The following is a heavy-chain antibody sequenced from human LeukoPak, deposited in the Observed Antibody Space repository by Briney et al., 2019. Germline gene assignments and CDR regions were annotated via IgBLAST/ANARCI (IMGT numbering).Heavy chain of an antibody. D-gene: IGHD3-22*01. CDR1: GGSISSYY. V-gene: IGHV4-59*01. Sequence: SETLSLTCTVSGGSISSYYWSWIRQPPGKGLEWIGYIYYSGSTNYNPSLKSRVTISVDTSKNQFSLKQSSVTAADTAVYYCARDLLYDSSGCAFDIWGQGTMVTVSS. CDR3: ARDLLYDSSGCAFDI. J-gene: IGHJ3*02. CDR2: IYYSGST.